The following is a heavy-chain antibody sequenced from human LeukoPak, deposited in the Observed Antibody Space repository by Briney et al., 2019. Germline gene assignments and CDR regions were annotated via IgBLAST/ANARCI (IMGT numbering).Heavy chain of an antibody. CDR3: ATSEGDGYNSYYYYMDV. CDR2: MNPNSGNT. Sequence: ASVKVSCKASGYTFTSYDINWVRQATGQGLEWMGWMNPNSGNTGYAQELQGRVTMTRNTSISTDYMELSSLRSEDTAVYYCATSEGDGYNSYYYYMDVWGKGTTVTVSS. V-gene: IGHV1-8*01. D-gene: IGHD5-24*01. CDR1: GYTFTSYD. J-gene: IGHJ6*03.